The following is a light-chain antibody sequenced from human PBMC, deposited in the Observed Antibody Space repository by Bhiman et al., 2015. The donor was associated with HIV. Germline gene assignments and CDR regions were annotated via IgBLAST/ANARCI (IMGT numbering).Light chain of an antibody. J-gene: IGLJ1*01. Sequence: QSALTQPASVSGSPGQSITISCTGTSSDVGGYDYVCWYQQHPGKAPKLMIYGVTNRPSGVSNRFSGSKSGNTASLTISGLQPEDEADYYCNSYTGSSTYIFGTGTKVTVL. V-gene: IGLV2-14*03. CDR1: SSDVGGYDY. CDR3: NSYTGSSTYI. CDR2: GVT.